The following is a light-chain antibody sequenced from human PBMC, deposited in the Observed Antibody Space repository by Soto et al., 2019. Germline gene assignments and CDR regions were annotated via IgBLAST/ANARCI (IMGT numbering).Light chain of an antibody. CDR3: QQYKSDSRT. Sequence: DIQMTQSPSTLSASVGDRVTITCRASQDITKWLAWYQQKPGNGPKVLIYDASILENGVPSRFSGSGSGTEFSLTISVLQPDDFATYYCQQYKSDSRTFGQGTKVEIK. J-gene: IGKJ1*01. CDR1: QDITKW. V-gene: IGKV1-5*01. CDR2: DAS.